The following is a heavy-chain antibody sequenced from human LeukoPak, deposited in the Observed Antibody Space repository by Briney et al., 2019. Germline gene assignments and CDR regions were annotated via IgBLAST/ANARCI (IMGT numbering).Heavy chain of an antibody. CDR2: ISYDGSNK. V-gene: IGHV3-30-3*01. CDR1: GFTFSHYA. CDR3: AKESDFWSGYYRLGFDY. Sequence: GGSLRLSCAASGFTFSHYAIHWVRQAPGKGLEWVAVISYDGSNKLYADSVKGRFTLSRDNSKNTLYLQMNSLRAEDTAVYYCAKESDFWSGYYRLGFDYWGQGTLVTVSS. D-gene: IGHD3-3*01. J-gene: IGHJ4*02.